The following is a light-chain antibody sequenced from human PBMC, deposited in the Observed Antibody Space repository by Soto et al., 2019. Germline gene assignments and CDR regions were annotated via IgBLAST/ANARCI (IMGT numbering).Light chain of an antibody. Sequence: DIQMTQSPSTLSASVGDRVTITCRASQTISNWLAWYQQKPGKAPKLLIFDASSLEIGVPSRFSGSGSGTELTLTISSLQPDDFATYYCQQYNSYLFGQGTKV. V-gene: IGKV1-5*01. CDR3: QQYNSYL. CDR1: QTISNW. J-gene: IGKJ1*01. CDR2: DAS.